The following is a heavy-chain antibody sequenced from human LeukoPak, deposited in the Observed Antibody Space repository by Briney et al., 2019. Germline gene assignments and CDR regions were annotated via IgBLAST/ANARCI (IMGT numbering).Heavy chain of an antibody. Sequence: SGTLSLTCTVSGGSISSSSYYWGWIRQPPGKGLEWIGSIYYSGSTYYNPSLKSRVTISVDTSKNQFSLKLSSVTAADTAVYYCARVTGSSWSAYYFDYWGQGTLVTVSS. CDR2: IYYSGST. V-gene: IGHV4-39*07. J-gene: IGHJ4*02. D-gene: IGHD6-13*01. CDR3: ARVTGSSWSAYYFDY. CDR1: GGSISSSSYY.